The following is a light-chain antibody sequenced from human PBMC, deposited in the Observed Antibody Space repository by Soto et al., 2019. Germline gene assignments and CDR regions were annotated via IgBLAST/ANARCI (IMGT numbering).Light chain of an antibody. CDR3: KHSHSTPRIT. CDR1: QSIRSY. Sequence: DIQMTQSPSSLSAVVGDRVTITCRTSQSIRSYLKWYQQKSGKPPKLLMSAASNLQNGVPYRFSGSGSGTDFTLTISSLQPDDVATYYCKHSHSTPRITFGQGTRLEIK. V-gene: IGKV1-39*01. J-gene: IGKJ5*01. CDR2: AAS.